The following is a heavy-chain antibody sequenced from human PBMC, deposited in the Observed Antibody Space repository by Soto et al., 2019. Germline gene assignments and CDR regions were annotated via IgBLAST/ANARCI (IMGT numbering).Heavy chain of an antibody. Sequence: ASVKVSCKASGYTFTSYAMHWVRQAPGQRLEWMGWINAGNGNTKYSQKFQGRVTITRDTSASTAYMELSSLRSEDTAVYYCARDWDKYYDFWSGSYGMDVWGQGTTVTVSS. J-gene: IGHJ6*02. CDR3: ARDWDKYYDFWSGSYGMDV. D-gene: IGHD3-3*01. CDR2: INAGNGNT. CDR1: GYTFTSYA. V-gene: IGHV1-3*01.